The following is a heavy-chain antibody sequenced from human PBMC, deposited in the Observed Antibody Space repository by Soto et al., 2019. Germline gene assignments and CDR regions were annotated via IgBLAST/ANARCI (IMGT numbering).Heavy chain of an antibody. V-gene: IGHV1-69*06. CDR2: IIPIFGTA. CDR3: ARSHIVVVTADQYCFDY. J-gene: IGHJ4*02. D-gene: IGHD2-21*02. CDR1: GGALSSCA. Sequence: ASAEASCKACGGALSSCAMSWVRQAPEQGLEWMGGIIPIFGTANYAQKFQGRVTITADKSTSTAYMELSSLRSEDTAVYYFARSHIVVVTADQYCFDYPGQGTLVTVSS.